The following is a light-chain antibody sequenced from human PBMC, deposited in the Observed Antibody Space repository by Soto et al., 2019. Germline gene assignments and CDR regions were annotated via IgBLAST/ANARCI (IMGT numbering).Light chain of an antibody. V-gene: IGLV2-14*01. CDR2: EVS. CDR1: SSDVGAYNY. CDR3: SSLTTSFNYV. J-gene: IGLJ1*01. Sequence: QSVLTQPASVSGSPGQSVAISCTGTSSDVGAYNYVSWYQQHPGKAPKLLLSEVSNRPSGVSDRFSGSKSGNTASLTISGLQAEDEADYYCSSLTTSFNYVLGNGTKVT.